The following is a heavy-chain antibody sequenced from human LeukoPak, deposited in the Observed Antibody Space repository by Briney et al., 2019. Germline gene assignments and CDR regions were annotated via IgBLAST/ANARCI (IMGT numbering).Heavy chain of an antibody. CDR3: TRERKYYYDSSGYFDY. CDR2: IRSKANSYVT. D-gene: IGHD3-22*01. CDR1: GFTFSGSA. V-gene: IGHV3-73*01. J-gene: IGHJ4*02. Sequence: GGSLRLSCAASGFTFSGSAMHWVRQASGKGLEWVGRIRSKANSYVTAYAASVKGRFTISRDDSKNTAYLQMNSLKTEDTAVYYCTRERKYYYDSSGYFDYWGQGTLVTVSS.